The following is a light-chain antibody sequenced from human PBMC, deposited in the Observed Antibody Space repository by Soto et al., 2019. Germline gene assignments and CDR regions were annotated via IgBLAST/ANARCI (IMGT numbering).Light chain of an antibody. CDR3: MLVLQTELT. CDR2: FGS. V-gene: IGKV2-28*01. J-gene: IGKJ4*01. Sequence: DIVMTQSPLSLPVTPGEPASISCRSSQSLLHSNGYDYLDWYLQKPGQSPQLLIYFGSNRASGVPDRFSGSGSGTDFTLKISRVEAEDVGVYYCMLVLQTELTFGGGTKVEIK. CDR1: QSLLHSNGYDY.